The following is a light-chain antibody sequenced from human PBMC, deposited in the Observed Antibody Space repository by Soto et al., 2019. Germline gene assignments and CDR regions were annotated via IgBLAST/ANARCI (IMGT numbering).Light chain of an antibody. V-gene: IGKV3-20*01. CDR2: GAS. CDR3: QQYVISPST. J-gene: IGKJ1*01. CDR1: QSVSSSY. Sequence: EIVLTQSPGTLSLSPGERATLSCRASQSVSSSYLAWYQQKPGQAPRLLIYGASSRATGIPDRFSGSGSGTEFMLNISRLETDDFAMYYCQQYVISPSTFGKGTKREIK.